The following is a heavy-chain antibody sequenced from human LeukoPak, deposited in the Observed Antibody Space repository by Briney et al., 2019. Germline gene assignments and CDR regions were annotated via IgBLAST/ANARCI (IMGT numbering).Heavy chain of an antibody. J-gene: IGHJ4*02. Sequence: GGSLRLSCAASGFTFSSYAMHWVRQAPGKGLEWVAVISYDGSNKYYADSVKGRFTISRDNSKNTLYLQMNSLRAEDTAVYYCAKEAPPIKNLIVVVVAAKDYWGQGTLVTVSS. CDR1: GFTFSSYA. V-gene: IGHV3-30-3*01. CDR2: ISYDGSNK. CDR3: AKEAPPIKNLIVVVVAAKDY. D-gene: IGHD2-15*01.